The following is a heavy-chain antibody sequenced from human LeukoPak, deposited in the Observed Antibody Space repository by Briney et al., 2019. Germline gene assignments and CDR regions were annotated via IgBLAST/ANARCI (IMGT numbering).Heavy chain of an antibody. V-gene: IGHV3-49*03. Sequence: GGSLRLSCTASGFTFGDYAMSWLRQAPGKGLEWVGFIRSKAYGGPTEYAASVKGRLTISKDDYKSIAYLQMNRLKTEDTAVYYCTREGNYYGSGSYYGYYYYGMDVWGQGTTVTVSS. CDR1: GFTFGDYA. CDR2: IRSKAYGGPT. D-gene: IGHD3-10*01. J-gene: IGHJ6*02. CDR3: TREGNYYGSGSYYGYYYYGMDV.